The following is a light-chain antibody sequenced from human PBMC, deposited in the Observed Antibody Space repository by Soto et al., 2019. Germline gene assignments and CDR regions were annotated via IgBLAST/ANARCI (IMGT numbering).Light chain of an antibody. CDR1: QSVLYSSNNKNY. CDR3: KQYYSTPPT. Sequence: DIVMTQSPDSLAVSLGERATINCKSSQSVLYSSNNKNYLAWYQQKPGQPPQLLIYWASTRESGVPDRFSGSGSGTAFPLPIGSLQAEEVAVFYCKQYYSTPPTFGQGPRWKSN. J-gene: IGKJ1*01. CDR2: WAS. V-gene: IGKV4-1*01.